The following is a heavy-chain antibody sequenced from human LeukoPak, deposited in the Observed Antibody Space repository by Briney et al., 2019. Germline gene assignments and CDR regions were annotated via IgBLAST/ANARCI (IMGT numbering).Heavy chain of an antibody. CDR3: ALNRGSGWYFHY. CDR2: ISSSGSTI. D-gene: IGHD6-19*01. Sequence: GGSLRLSCAASGFTFSSYEMNWVRQAPGKGLEWVSYISSSGSTIYYADSVKGRFTISRDNAKNSLYLQMNSLRAEDTAVYYCALNRGSGWYFHYWGQGTLVTVSS. J-gene: IGHJ4*02. CDR1: GFTFSSYE. V-gene: IGHV3-48*03.